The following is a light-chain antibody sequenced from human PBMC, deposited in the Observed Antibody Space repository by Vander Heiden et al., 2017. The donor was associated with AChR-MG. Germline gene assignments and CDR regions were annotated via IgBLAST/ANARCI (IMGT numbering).Light chain of an antibody. J-gene: IGLJ3*02. CDR3: QSYDSSLSGWV. CDR1: SSNIGAGYD. CDR2: GNS. Sequence: QSVLTQPPSASGASGHRVTISCTGTSSNIGAGYDVHWYQQLPGTAPKLLIYGNSNRPSGVPDRFSGSKSGTSASLAITGLQAEDEADYYCQSYDSSLSGWVFGGGTKLTVL. V-gene: IGLV1-40*01.